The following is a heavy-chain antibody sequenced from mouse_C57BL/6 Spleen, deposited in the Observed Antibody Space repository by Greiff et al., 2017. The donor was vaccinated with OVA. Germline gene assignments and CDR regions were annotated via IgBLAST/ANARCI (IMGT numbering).Heavy chain of an antibody. CDR1: GFTFNTYA. V-gene: IGHV10-3*01. CDR2: IRSKSSNYAT. CDR3: VREEGYSNYVGDAMDY. Sequence: EVQVVESGGGLVQPKGSLKLSCAASGFTFNTYAMHWVRQAPGKGLEWVARIRSKSSNYATYYADSVKDRFTISRDDSQSMLYLQMNNLKTEDTAMYYCVREEGYSNYVGDAMDYWGQGTSVTVSS. J-gene: IGHJ4*01. D-gene: IGHD2-5*01.